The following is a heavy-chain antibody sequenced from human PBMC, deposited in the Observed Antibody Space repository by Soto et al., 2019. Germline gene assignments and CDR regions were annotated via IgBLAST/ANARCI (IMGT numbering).Heavy chain of an antibody. D-gene: IGHD5-18*01. CDR1: GGSISSGDYY. CDR2: IYYSGST. J-gene: IGHJ6*02. V-gene: IGHV4-30-4*01. Sequence: QVQLQESGPGLVKPSQTLSLTCTVSGGSISSGDYYWSWIRQPPGKGLEWIGYIYYSGSTYYNPSLKSRVTISVDTSKNQFSPKLSSVTAADTAVYYCARDLDTAMGDWYGMDVWGQGTTVTVSS. CDR3: ARDLDTAMGDWYGMDV.